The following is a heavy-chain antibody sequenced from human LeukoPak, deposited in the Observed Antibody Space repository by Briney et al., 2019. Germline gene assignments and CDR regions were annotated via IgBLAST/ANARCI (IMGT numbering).Heavy chain of an antibody. Sequence: GSLRLSCAASGFTVSSNYMSWVRQPPGKGLEWIGYIYYSGSTNYNSSLKSRVTISVDTSKNQFSLKLSSVTAADTAVYYCARGGWSLDLWGRGTLVTVSS. CDR2: IYYSGST. D-gene: IGHD1-26*01. V-gene: IGHV4-59*02. CDR3: ARGGWSLDL. J-gene: IGHJ2*01. CDR1: GFTVSSNY.